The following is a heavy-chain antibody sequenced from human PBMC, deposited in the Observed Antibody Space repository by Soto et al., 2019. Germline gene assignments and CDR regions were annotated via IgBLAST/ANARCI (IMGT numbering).Heavy chain of an antibody. CDR3: ARDFFDSSDYTTNWFDP. CDR1: GDSISNSRFY. V-gene: IGHV4-39*01. Sequence: LTCSVSGDSISNSRFYWAWIRQPPGEGLEWIGSIYHTGNAYYNPSLKSRVTISVDTSKNQFSLKLTSVTAADAALYYCARDFFDSSDYTTNWFDPWGQGTLVTVSS. CDR2: IYHTGNA. J-gene: IGHJ5*02. D-gene: IGHD3-22*01.